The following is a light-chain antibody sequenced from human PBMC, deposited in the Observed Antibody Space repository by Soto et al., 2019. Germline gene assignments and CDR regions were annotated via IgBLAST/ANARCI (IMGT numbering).Light chain of an antibody. Sequence: DIQMTQSPSTLSASVRDRVTITCRASQSISNWLAWYQQKTGKAPKLLIYKASSLESGVPSRFRGSGSGTEFTLTISSLQPEDFATYYCQQSYSNRITFGQGTRLEIK. CDR1: QSISNW. V-gene: IGKV1-5*03. J-gene: IGKJ5*01. CDR3: QQSYSNRIT. CDR2: KAS.